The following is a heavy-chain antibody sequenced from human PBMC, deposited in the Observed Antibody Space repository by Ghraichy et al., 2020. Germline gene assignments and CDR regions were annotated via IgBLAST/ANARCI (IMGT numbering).Heavy chain of an antibody. V-gene: IGHV3-21*01. CDR2: ISSSSSYI. CDR1: GFTFSSYS. J-gene: IGHJ3*02. D-gene: IGHD3-22*01. Sequence: GESLNISCAASGFTFSSYSMNWVRQAPGKGLEWVSSISSSSSYIYYADSVKGRFTISRDNAKNSLYLQMNSLRAEDTAVYYCARVLGDSTLRDAFDIWGQGTMVTVSS. CDR3: ARVLGDSTLRDAFDI.